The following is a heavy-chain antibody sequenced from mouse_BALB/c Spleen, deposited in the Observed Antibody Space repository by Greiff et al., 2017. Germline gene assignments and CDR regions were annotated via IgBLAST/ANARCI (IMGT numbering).Heavy chain of an antibody. V-gene: IGHV5-17*02. D-gene: IGHD1-1*01. Sequence: EVKLMESGGGLVQPGGSRKLSCAASGFTFSSFGMHWVRQAPEKGLEWVAYISSGSSTIYYADTVKGRFTISRDNPKNTLFLQMTSLRSEDTAMYYCARWYYGSGFGGQGTLVTVSA. J-gene: IGHJ3*01. CDR3: ARWYYGSGF. CDR2: ISSGSSTI. CDR1: GFTFSSFG.